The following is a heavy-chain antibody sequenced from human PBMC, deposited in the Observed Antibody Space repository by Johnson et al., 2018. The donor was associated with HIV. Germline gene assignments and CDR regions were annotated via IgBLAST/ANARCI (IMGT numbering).Heavy chain of an antibody. CDR2: ISWNSGII. J-gene: IGHJ3*02. V-gene: IGHV3-9*01. CDR3: AKDIGLSGSYFFGAFDM. D-gene: IGHD1-26*01. CDR1: GFSFSGYG. Sequence: VQLVESGGGVVQPGRFLRLSCAASGFSFSGYGMHWVRQAPGKGLDWVSGISWNSGIIGYADSVKGRFSISRDNAKNSLFLQMHSLRAEDTALYYCAKDIGLSGSYFFGAFDMWGQGTMVTVSS.